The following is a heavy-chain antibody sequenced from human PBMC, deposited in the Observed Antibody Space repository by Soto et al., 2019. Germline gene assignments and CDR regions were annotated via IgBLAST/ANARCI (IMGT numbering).Heavy chain of an antibody. CDR2: ISYDGSNK. J-gene: IGHJ6*02. CDR3: ASGSYQLYGMDV. D-gene: IGHD1-26*01. CDR1: GFTFSSYA. V-gene: IGHV3-30-3*01. Sequence: QVQLVESGGGVVQPGRSLRLSCAASGFTFSSYAMHWVRQTPGKGLEWVAFISYDGSNKYYVDSVKGRFTISRDNSKNTLYLQMNSLRAEDTAVYYCASGSYQLYGMDVWGQGITVTVSS.